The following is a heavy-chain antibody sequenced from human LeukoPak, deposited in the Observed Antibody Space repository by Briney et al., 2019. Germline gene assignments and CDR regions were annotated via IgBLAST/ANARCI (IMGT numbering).Heavy chain of an antibody. D-gene: IGHD3-3*01. CDR3: ARHLRFLEWERFDY. CDR1: GGSFSGYY. CDR2: IYYSGST. Sequence: SETLSLTCAVYGGSFSGYYWSWIRQPPGRGLEWIGSIYYSGSTYYNPSLKSRVTISVDTSKNQFSLKLSSVTAADTAVYYCARHLRFLEWERFDYWGQGTLVTVSS. V-gene: IGHV4-34*01. J-gene: IGHJ4*02.